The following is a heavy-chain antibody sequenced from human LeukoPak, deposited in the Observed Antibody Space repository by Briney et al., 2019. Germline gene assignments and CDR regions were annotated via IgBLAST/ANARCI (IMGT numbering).Heavy chain of an antibody. CDR3: AKDHSGWKRDAFDI. J-gene: IGHJ3*02. CDR2: ISYDGSNK. Sequence: PGGSLRLSCAASGFTFSSYGMHWVRQAPGKGLEWVAVISYDGSNKYYADSVKGRFTISRDNSKNTLYLQMNSLRAEDTAVYYCAKDHSGWKRDAFDIWGQGTMVTVSS. CDR1: GFTFSSYG. D-gene: IGHD6-19*01. V-gene: IGHV3-30*18.